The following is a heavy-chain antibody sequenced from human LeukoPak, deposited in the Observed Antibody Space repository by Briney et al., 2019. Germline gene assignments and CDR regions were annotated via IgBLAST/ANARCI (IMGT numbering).Heavy chain of an antibody. V-gene: IGHV3-30-3*01. CDR2: ISYDGSNN. CDR1: GFTFSYYT. J-gene: IGHJ4*02. Sequence: GGSLRLSCAASGFTFSYYTMHWVRQAPGKGLEWVAVISYDGSNNYYADSLKGRFNISRDNSKNTLYLQMNSLRAEDTAVYYCARVLNYYDSSGYYFSYWGQGTLVTVSS. CDR3: ARVLNYYDSSGYYFSY. D-gene: IGHD3-22*01.